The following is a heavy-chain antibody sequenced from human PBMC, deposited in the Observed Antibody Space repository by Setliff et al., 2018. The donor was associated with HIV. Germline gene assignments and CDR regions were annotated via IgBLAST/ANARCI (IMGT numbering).Heavy chain of an antibody. CDR1: GGSLSGFY. CDR2: VTHSGST. D-gene: IGHD6-19*01. J-gene: IGHJ4*02. CDR3: ARGRKKTLAVSGTRYFDF. V-gene: IGHV4-34*01. Sequence: SETLSLTCAVYGGSLSGFYWTFIRQSPGKGLEWIGEVTHSGSTTYDPSLKSRITISADTSKNQFSLKLTSVTAADMGVYYCARGRKKTLAVSGTRYFDFWGQGTLVTVS.